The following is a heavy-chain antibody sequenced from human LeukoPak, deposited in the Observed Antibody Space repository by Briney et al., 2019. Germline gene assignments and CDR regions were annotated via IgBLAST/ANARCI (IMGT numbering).Heavy chain of an antibody. CDR2: IYPGDSDT. V-gene: IGHV5-51*01. Sequence: GESLKISCQASGYTFAKYWIGWVRQMPGKGLEWMGIIYPGDSDTRYSPSFQGQVTISADKSISTAYLQWSSLKASDTAMYYCARLAPLITFGGVIVKFPPWFDPWGQGTLVTVSS. D-gene: IGHD3-16*02. J-gene: IGHJ5*02. CDR3: ARLAPLITFGGVIVKFPPWFDP. CDR1: GYTFAKYW.